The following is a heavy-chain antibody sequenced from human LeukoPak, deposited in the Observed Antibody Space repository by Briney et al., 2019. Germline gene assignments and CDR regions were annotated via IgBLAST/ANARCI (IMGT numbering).Heavy chain of an antibody. Sequence: GGSLRLSCAASGFSFSDYAIYWVRQTPGKGLEWVAFIRYDGSNKIYADSVKGRFTISRDNSKNTLYLQMNSLRAEDTAVYYCARMGCSGGGCYYYYMDVWGKGTTVTVSS. D-gene: IGHD2-15*01. CDR2: IRYDGSNK. V-gene: IGHV3-30*02. CDR3: ARMGCSGGGCYYYYMDV. J-gene: IGHJ6*03. CDR1: GFSFSDYA.